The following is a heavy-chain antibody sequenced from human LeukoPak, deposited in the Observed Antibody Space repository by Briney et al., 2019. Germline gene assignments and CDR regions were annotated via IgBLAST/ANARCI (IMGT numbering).Heavy chain of an antibody. CDR3: ARGRLRFLEWQRDNWFDP. J-gene: IGHJ5*02. V-gene: IGHV1-69*05. CDR1: GGTFSSYA. D-gene: IGHD3-3*01. CDR2: IIPIFGTA. Sequence: EASVKVSCKASGGTFSSYAISWVRQAPGQGLEWMGGIIPIFGTANYAQKFQGRVTITTDESTSTAYMELSSLRSEDTAVYYCARGRLRFLEWQRDNWFDPWGQGTLVTVSS.